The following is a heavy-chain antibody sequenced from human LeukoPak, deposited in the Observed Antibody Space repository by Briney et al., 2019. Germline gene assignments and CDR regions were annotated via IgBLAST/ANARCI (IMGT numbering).Heavy chain of an antibody. V-gene: IGHV3-23*01. Sequence: PGGSLRLSCAVSGFTFSSCAMTWVRQAPGKGLEWVSSISGTGSNTYYADSVKGRFTISRDNSKNTLYLQMNSLRAEDTAVYYCTRLSPSSGLTDFWGQGTLVTVSS. CDR1: GFTFSSCA. CDR2: ISGTGSNT. J-gene: IGHJ4*02. CDR3: TRLSPSSGLTDF. D-gene: IGHD2/OR15-2a*01.